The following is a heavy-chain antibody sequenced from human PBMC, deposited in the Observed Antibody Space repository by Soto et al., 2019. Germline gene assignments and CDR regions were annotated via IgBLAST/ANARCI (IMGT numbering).Heavy chain of an antibody. CDR2: INPNSGDT. CDR3: ASDYSGSDNWFDP. J-gene: IGHJ5*02. Sequence: GASVKVSCKASGYTFTGYYIHWVRQAPGQRLEWMGWINPNSGDTNFAQRFQGRVTMTTDTSINTAYMELSRLRPDDTALYYCASDYSGSDNWFDPWGQGTLVTVSS. V-gene: IGHV1-2*02. D-gene: IGHD3-10*01. CDR1: GYTFTGYY.